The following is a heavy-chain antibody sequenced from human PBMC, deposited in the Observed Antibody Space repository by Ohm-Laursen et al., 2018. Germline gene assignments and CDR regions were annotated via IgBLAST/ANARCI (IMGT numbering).Heavy chain of an antibody. CDR1: GFSFSSYG. J-gene: IGHJ6*02. Sequence: SLRLSCAASGFSFSSYGMHWVRQTPGKGLEWVAVISSDGSNKYYADSVKGRFTISRDNSKNTLYLQMNSLRAEDTAVYYCAKDQHGMDVWGQGTTVTVSS. V-gene: IGHV3-30*18. CDR2: ISSDGSNK. CDR3: AKDQHGMDV.